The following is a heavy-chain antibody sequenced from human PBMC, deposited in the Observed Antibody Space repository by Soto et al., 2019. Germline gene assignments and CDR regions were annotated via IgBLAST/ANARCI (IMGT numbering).Heavy chain of an antibody. CDR3: AKVPAVAAVAKYFDY. J-gene: IGHJ4*02. Sequence: GGSLRLSCAASGFTFSSYAMSWVRQAPGKGLEWVSAISGSGTSTKYADSVKGRFTISRDNSKDTLYLQMNSLRAEDTAVYYCAKVPAVAAVAKYFDYWGQGTLVTVSS. V-gene: IGHV3-23*01. D-gene: IGHD6-25*01. CDR2: ISGSGTST. CDR1: GFTFSSYA.